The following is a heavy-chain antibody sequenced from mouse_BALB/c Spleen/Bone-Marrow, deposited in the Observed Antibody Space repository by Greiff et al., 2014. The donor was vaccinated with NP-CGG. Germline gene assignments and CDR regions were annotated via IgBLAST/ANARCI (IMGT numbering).Heavy chain of an antibody. CDR1: GFSLTSYD. CDR2: IWTGGGT. V-gene: IGHV2-9-2*01. CDR3: VRDPGFPYAMDY. J-gene: IGHJ4*01. Sequence: QVQLQQSGPGLVAPSQSLSITCTVSGFSLTSYDISWIRQPPGKGLEWLGVIWTGGGTNYNSAFMSRLSISKDNSKSLVFLKMNSLQTDDTAIYYCVRDPGFPYAMDYWGQGTSVTVSS.